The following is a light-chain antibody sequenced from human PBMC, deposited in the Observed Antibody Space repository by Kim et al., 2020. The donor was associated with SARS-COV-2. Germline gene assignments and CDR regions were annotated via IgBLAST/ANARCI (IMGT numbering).Light chain of an antibody. V-gene: IGLV2-14*04. CDR3: CSYTGRSTYV. Sequence: QATTISCTGTSRAIGVYDYVSWFQQYPGKAPRLMIYDVTKRPSGVSDRFSGSKSGNTASLTISALQAEDEADYYCCSYTGRSTYVFGTGTKVTVL. J-gene: IGLJ1*01. CDR2: DVT. CDR1: SRAIGVYDY.